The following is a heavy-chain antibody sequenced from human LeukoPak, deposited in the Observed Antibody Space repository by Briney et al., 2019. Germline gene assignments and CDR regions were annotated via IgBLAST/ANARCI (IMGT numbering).Heavy chain of an antibody. Sequence: GGSLRLSCAASGFTFSSYAMHWVRQAPGKGLEYVSAISSNGGGTYYANSVKGRFTISRDNSKNALYLQMNSLRAEDTAVYYCAKVPTAREGIDYWGQGTLVTVSS. J-gene: IGHJ4*02. CDR2: ISSNGGGT. CDR3: AKVPTAREGIDY. V-gene: IGHV3-64*01. D-gene: IGHD2-2*01. CDR1: GFTFSSYA.